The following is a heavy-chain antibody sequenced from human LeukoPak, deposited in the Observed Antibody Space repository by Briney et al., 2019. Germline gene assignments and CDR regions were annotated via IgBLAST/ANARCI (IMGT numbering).Heavy chain of an antibody. D-gene: IGHD4-23*01. J-gene: IGHJ4*02. CDR2: ISGSDYST. V-gene: IGHV3-23*01. CDR3: ARRAGGYSHPYDY. Sequence: GGSLRLSCAASGFTFSTYAMSWVRQAPGKGLEWVSAISGSDYSTYYADSVKGRFTISRDISKNTLYLQMSSLRAEDTAVYYCARRAGGYSHPYDYWGQGVLVTVSS. CDR1: GFTFSTYA.